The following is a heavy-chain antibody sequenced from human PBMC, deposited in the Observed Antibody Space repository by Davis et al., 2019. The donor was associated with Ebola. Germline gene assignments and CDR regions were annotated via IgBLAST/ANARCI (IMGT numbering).Heavy chain of an antibody. CDR1: GGSISSYY. Sequence: MPSETLSLTCTVSGGSISSYYWSWIRQPPGKGLEWIGYIYYSGSTNYNPSLKSRVTISVDTSKNQFSLKLSSVTAADTAVYYCARVQIPATAIPEWVWFDPWGQGTLVTVSS. CDR3: ARVQIPATAIPEWVWFDP. D-gene: IGHD2-2*02. CDR2: IYYSGST. J-gene: IGHJ5*02. V-gene: IGHV4-59*01.